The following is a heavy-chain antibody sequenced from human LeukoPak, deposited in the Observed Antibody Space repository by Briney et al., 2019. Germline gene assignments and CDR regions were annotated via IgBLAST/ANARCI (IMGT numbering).Heavy chain of an antibody. CDR3: AREYSSGWSGTGY. D-gene: IGHD6-19*01. Sequence: PSETLSLTCFVSGGSVSSHYWSWIRQPPGKGLEWIGYVYYTGSTNYNPSLESRVTISVDTSKNQFSLKLNSVTAADTAVYYCAREYSSGWSGTGYWGQGTLVTVSS. CDR2: VYYTGST. J-gene: IGHJ4*02. V-gene: IGHV4-59*02. CDR1: GGSVSSHY.